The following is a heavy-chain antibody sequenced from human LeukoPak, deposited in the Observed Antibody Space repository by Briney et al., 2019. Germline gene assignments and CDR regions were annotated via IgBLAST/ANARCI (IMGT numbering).Heavy chain of an antibody. CDR3: ARREKEGYSYGCDY. CDR2: INPNSGGT. J-gene: IGHJ4*02. CDR1: GYTFTSYG. Sequence: GASVKVSCKASGYTFTSYGISWVRQAPGQGLEWMGWINPNSGGTNYAQKFQGRVTMTRDTSISTAYMELSRLRSDDTAVYYCARREKEGYSYGCDYWGQGTLVTVSS. D-gene: IGHD5-18*01. V-gene: IGHV1-2*02.